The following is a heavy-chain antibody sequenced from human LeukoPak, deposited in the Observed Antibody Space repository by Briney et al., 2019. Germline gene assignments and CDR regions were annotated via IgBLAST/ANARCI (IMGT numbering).Heavy chain of an antibody. CDR2: IYYSGST. CDR1: GGSFSGYY. D-gene: IGHD3-16*01. J-gene: IGHJ1*01. Sequence: SETLSLTCAVYGGSFSGYYWNWIRQPPGKGLEWIGYIYYSGSTNYNPSLKSRVTISVDTSKNQFSLKLSSVTAADTAVYYCARVGGLGGGVVNPERLYFQHWGQGTLVTVSS. V-gene: IGHV4-59*01. CDR3: ARVGGLGGGVVNPERLYFQH.